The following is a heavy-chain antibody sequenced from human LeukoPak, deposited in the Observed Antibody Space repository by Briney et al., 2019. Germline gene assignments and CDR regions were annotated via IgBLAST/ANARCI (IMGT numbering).Heavy chain of an antibody. J-gene: IGHJ6*02. CDR2: IYYSGST. D-gene: IGHD4-4*01. Sequence: SETLSLTCTVSGGSISSSSYYWGWIRQPPGKGLEWIGSIYYSGSTYYNPSLKSRVTISVDTSKNQFSLKLSSVTAADTAVYYCASSTVTPYYYYGMDVWGQGTTVTVSS. CDR1: GGSISSSSYY. CDR3: ASSTVTPYYYYGMDV. V-gene: IGHV4-39*07.